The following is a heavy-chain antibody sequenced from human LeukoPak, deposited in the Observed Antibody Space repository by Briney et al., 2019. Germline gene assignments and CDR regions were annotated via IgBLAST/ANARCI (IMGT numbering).Heavy chain of an antibody. J-gene: IGHJ5*02. CDR2: INPNSGGT. D-gene: IGHD6-13*01. V-gene: IGHV1-2*02. CDR1: GYTFTGYY. Sequence: GASVKASCKASGYTFTGYYMHWVRQAPGQGLEWMGWINPNSGGTNYAQKFQGRVTMTRDTSISTAYMELSGLRSDDTAVYYCARERQQLVLTNWFDPWGQGTLVTVSS. CDR3: ARERQQLVLTNWFDP.